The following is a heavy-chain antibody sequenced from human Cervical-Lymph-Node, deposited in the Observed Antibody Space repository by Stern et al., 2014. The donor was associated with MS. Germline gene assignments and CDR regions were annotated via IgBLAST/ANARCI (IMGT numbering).Heavy chain of an antibody. J-gene: IGHJ6*02. V-gene: IGHV3-23*04. CDR3: AKESGSYDYYYFGMDV. CDR1: GLPFSSYG. D-gene: IGHD1-26*01. Sequence: EVQLVESGGGLVQPGGSLRLSCTASGLPFSSYGMSWVRQAPGKGLEGVSVISGSGADTYYGDSVKGRFTISRDNSKNTLYLRMNSLRAEDTAVYYCAKESGSYDYYYFGMDVWGQGTTVIVSS. CDR2: ISGSGADT.